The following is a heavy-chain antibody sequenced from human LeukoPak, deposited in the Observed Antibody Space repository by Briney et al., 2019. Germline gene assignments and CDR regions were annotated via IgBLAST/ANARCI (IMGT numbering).Heavy chain of an antibody. J-gene: IGHJ5*02. D-gene: IGHD5-12*01. CDR3: ASGYSGYDGAPNWFDP. V-gene: IGHV4-34*01. Sequence: SETLSLTCAVYGGSFSGYYWSWIRQPPGKGLEWIGEINHSGSTNYNPSLKSRVTISVDTSKNQFSLKLSSVTAADTAVYYCASGYSGYDGAPNWFDPWGQGTLVTVSS. CDR2: INHSGST. CDR1: GGSFSGYY.